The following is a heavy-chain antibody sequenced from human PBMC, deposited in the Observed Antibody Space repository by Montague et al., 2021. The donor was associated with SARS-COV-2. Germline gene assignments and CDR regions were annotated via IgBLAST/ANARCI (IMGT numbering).Heavy chain of an antibody. D-gene: IGHD5-12*01. Sequence: SETLSLTCTVSGGSISSSTYYWGWIRQPPGKGLEWIGSIYYSGSTYYNPSLKSRVTISVDTSKNQFSLKLSSVTVADTAVYYCARHGWGWLRLLRPFDYWGQGTLVTVSS. CDR1: GGSISSSTYY. CDR2: IYYSGST. V-gene: IGHV4-39*01. CDR3: ARHGWGWLRLLRPFDY. J-gene: IGHJ4*02.